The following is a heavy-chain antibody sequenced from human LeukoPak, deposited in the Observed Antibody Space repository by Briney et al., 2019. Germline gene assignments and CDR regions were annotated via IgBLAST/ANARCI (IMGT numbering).Heavy chain of an antibody. J-gene: IGHJ4*02. CDR3: ARDIYYDSSGYYGSVY. CDR1: GFTFSSYS. D-gene: IGHD3-22*01. Sequence: GGFLRLSCAASGFTFSSYSMNWVRQAPGKGLEWVSYISSSSSTIYYADSVKGRFTISRDNAKNSLYLQMSSLRAEDTAVYYCARDIYYDSSGYYGSVYWGQGTLVTVSS. CDR2: ISSSSSTI. V-gene: IGHV3-48*04.